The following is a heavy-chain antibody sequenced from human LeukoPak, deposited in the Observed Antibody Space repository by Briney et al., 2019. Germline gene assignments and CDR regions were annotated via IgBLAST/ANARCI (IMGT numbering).Heavy chain of an antibody. D-gene: IGHD3-10*01. CDR2: ITYDGSNT. CDR3: ARPGGYAFDI. CDR1: GFIFSTYA. J-gene: IGHJ3*02. Sequence: GTSLRLSCTASGFIFSTYAFHWVRQAPGKGPEWMAFITYDGSNTYFADSVKGRFTLSRDNSKNALYLQMNSLRPADTAVYYCARPGGYAFDIWGQGTMVTVSS. V-gene: IGHV3-30*04.